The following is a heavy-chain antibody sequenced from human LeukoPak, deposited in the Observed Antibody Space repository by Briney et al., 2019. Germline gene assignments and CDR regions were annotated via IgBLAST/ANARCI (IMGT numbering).Heavy chain of an antibody. CDR3: ARDLVAGLDAFDI. V-gene: IGHV1-2*02. J-gene: IGHJ3*02. CDR2: INPNSGGT. CDR1: GYTLTGYY. D-gene: IGHD6-19*01. Sequence: ASVKVSCKASGYTLTGYYMHWVRQAPGQGLEWMGWINPNSGGTNYAQKFQGRVTMTRDTSISTAYMELSRLRSDDTAVYYCARDLVAGLDAFDIWGQGTMVTVSS.